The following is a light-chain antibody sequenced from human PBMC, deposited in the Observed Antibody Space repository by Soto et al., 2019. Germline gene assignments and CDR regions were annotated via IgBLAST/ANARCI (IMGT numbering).Light chain of an antibody. V-gene: IGKV3-20*01. J-gene: IGKJ1*01. CDR3: QQYGSSPTT. Sequence: IGLTQSPGTLSLSPGERATLSCRASQTVLNNYLTWYQQKPGQAPRRLIFGASIRATGIPDRFSGSGSGTDFTLTISRLEPEDFAVYYCQQYGSSPTTFGQGTKVAIK. CDR1: QTVLNNY. CDR2: GAS.